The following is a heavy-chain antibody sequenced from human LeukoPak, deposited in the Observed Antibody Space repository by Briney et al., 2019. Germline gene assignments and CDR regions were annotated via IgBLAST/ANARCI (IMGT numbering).Heavy chain of an antibody. CDR1: GGSISSYY. Sequence: SETLSLTCTVSGGSISSYYWSWIRQPAGKGLEWIGRIYTSGSTNYNPSLKSRVTISVDTSKNQFSLKLSSVTAADTAVYYCARDNPNYYDSSGYDSPYYFDYWGQGTLVTVSS. V-gene: IGHV4-4*07. J-gene: IGHJ4*02. CDR3: ARDNPNYYDSSGYDSPYYFDY. D-gene: IGHD3-22*01. CDR2: IYTSGST.